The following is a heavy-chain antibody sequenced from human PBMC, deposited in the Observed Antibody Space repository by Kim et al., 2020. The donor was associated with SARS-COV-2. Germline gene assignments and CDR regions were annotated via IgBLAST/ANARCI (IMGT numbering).Heavy chain of an antibody. V-gene: IGHV3-23*01. D-gene: IGHD3-22*01. Sequence: YYDPVTGRFTISRDNSKKQLYLQMNSMRAGDTAVYYCAKDITMIVVVTPDYWGQGTLVTVSS. CDR3: AKDITMIVVVTPDY. J-gene: IGHJ4*02.